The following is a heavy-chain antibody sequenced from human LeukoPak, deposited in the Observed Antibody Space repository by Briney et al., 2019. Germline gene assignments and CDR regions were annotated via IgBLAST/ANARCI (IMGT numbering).Heavy chain of an antibody. Sequence: SVKVSCKASGGTFSSYAISWVRQAPGQGLEWMGRIIPIFGIANYAQKFQGRVTITADKSTSTAYMELSSLRSEDTAVYCCAQGSLRFLNGMDVWGQGTTVTVSS. CDR3: AQGSLRFLNGMDV. CDR1: GGTFSSYA. CDR2: IIPIFGIA. D-gene: IGHD3-3*01. V-gene: IGHV1-69*04. J-gene: IGHJ6*02.